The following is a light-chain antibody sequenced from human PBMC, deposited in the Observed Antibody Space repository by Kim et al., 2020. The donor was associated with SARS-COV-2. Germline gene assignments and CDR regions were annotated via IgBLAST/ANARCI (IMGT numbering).Light chain of an antibody. V-gene: IGKV1-39*01. CDR1: QRIPKY. Sequence: DIQMTQSPSSLSASVGDRVTITCRTSQRIPKYLNWYQRKPGKAPKILIYATSSLQSGVPSRFSGSGSETYFTLTISSLQPEDFATYYCQQSYSIPYTFGQGTKLEI. CDR3: QQSYSIPYT. J-gene: IGKJ2*01. CDR2: ATS.